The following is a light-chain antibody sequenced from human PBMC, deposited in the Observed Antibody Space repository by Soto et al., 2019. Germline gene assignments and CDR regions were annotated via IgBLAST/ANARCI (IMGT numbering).Light chain of an antibody. CDR3: QQSHNSFT. CDR2: AAS. Sequence: EIVLTQSPGTLSLSPGEIATLSCRASQSVSSSYLAWYQQKPGQAPRLLMYAASIRTTGIPDRFSGSGSGTYFTLTISRLEPEDFAVYYCQQSHNSFTFGQGTRLEIK. V-gene: IGKV3-20*01. CDR1: QSVSSSY. J-gene: IGKJ5*01.